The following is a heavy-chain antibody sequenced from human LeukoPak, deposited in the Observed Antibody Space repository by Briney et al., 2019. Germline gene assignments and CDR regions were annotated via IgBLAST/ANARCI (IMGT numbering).Heavy chain of an antibody. CDR1: GFTFSSFS. Sequence: GGSLRLSCAASGFTFSSFSMSWVRQAPGKGLEWVAKITEDGSEKYYVDSVKGRFTISRDNAKNSLYLQMNSLRAEDTAVYYCARDQRYCSSSSCPWEPFDYWGQGTLVTVSS. CDR2: ITEDGSEK. CDR3: ARDQRYCSSSSCPWEPFDY. V-gene: IGHV3-7*05. J-gene: IGHJ4*02. D-gene: IGHD2-2*01.